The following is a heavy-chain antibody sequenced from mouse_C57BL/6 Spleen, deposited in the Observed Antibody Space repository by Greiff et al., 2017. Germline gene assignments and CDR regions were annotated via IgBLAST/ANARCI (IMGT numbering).Heavy chain of an antibody. V-gene: IGHV1-7*01. Sequence: VQLQQSGAELAKPGASVKLSCKASGYTFTSYWMHWVKQRPGQGLEWIGYINPSSGYTKSNQKFKDKATLTADKSSRAAYMQLSSLTYEDSAVYYCARSLISTVVWDYAMDYCGHGTSVTVSS. CDR2: INPSSGYT. CDR1: GYTFTSYW. CDR3: ARSLISTVVWDYAMDY. D-gene: IGHD1-1*01. J-gene: IGHJ4*01.